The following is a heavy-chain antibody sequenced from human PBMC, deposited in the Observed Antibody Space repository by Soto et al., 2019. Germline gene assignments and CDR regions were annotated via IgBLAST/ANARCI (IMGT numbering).Heavy chain of an antibody. CDR2: ISYDGSNK. Sequence: QVQLVESGGGVVQPGRSLRLSCAASGFTFSSYAMHWVRQAPGKGLEWVAVISYDGSNKYYADSVKGRFTISRDNSKNTLYLQMNSLRAEDTAVYYCAREQGDNAGFDYWGQGTLVTVSS. CDR3: AREQGDNAGFDY. J-gene: IGHJ4*02. D-gene: IGHD2-21*02. CDR1: GFTFSSYA. V-gene: IGHV3-30-3*01.